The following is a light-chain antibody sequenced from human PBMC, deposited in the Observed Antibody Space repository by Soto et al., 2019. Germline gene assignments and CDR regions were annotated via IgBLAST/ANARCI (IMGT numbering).Light chain of an antibody. CDR1: SSNIASNT. J-gene: IGLJ1*01. CDR3: ASWDDSLNGHV. CDR2: TND. V-gene: IGLV1-44*01. Sequence: QSVLTQPPSAAGTPGQGVTVSCSGSSSNIASNTVNLYHHLPGTAPQLLSYTNDHRPSWVPGRFSAPKSGTSASLAISGLQSEDEADYYCASWDDSLNGHVLGTGNKVTGL.